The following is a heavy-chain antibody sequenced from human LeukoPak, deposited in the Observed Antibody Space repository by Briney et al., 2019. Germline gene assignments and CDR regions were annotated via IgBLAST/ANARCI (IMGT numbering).Heavy chain of an antibody. CDR2: IYYSGST. J-gene: IGHJ4*02. Sequence: SETLSLTCTVSGVSISSSSYYWGWIRQPPGKGLEWIGSIYYSGSTYYNPSLKSRVTISVDTSKNQFSLKLSSVTAADTAVYYCAGELLWFGDITSEFDYWGQGTLVTVSS. V-gene: IGHV4-39*07. CDR3: AGELLWFGDITSEFDY. CDR1: GVSISSSSYY. D-gene: IGHD3-10*01.